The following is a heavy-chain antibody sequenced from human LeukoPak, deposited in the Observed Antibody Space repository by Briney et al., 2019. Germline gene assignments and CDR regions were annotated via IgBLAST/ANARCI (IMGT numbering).Heavy chain of an antibody. J-gene: IGHJ6*02. D-gene: IGHD2-2*01. CDR2: IIPISGTA. Sequence: SVKVSCKASGGTFSSYAISWVRQAPGQGLEWMGGIIPISGTANYAQKFQGRVTITADESTSTAYMELSSLRSEDTAVYYCARVQLGYCSSTSCYEGYYYYYYGMDVWGQGTTVTVFS. CDR3: ARVQLGYCSSTSCYEGYYYYYYGMDV. V-gene: IGHV1-69*13. CDR1: GGTFSSYA.